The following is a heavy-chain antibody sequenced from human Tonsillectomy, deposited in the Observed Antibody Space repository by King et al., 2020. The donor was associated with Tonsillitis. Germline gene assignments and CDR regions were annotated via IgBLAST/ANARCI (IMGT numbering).Heavy chain of an antibody. CDR1: GFTFSSYW. Sequence: VQLVESGGGLVQPGGSLRLSFVASGFTFSSYWMHWVRQAPGKGLVWVSRIKSDGSSTTYADSVKGRFTISRDNAKNTVYLQMNSLRADDTAVYYCGRGNHYASDYWGQGTLVTVSS. V-gene: IGHV3-74*01. D-gene: IGHD3-10*01. CDR2: IKSDGSST. J-gene: IGHJ4*02. CDR3: GRGNHYASDY.